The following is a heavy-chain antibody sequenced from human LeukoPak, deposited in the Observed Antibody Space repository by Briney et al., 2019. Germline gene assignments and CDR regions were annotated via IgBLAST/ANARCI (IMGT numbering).Heavy chain of an antibody. CDR1: GYSFTCYW. CDR2: INPGYSDI. V-gene: IGHV5-51*01. CDR3: ARHDKGYSGYVTLDY. D-gene: IGHD5-12*01. Sequence: GESLKISCXGSGYSFTCYWIGWVRQMPGKGLEWMGIINPGYSDIRYSPSFQGQVTISADKSISTAYLQWSSLKASDTAIYYCARHDKGYSGYVTLDYWGQGTLVTVSS. J-gene: IGHJ4*02.